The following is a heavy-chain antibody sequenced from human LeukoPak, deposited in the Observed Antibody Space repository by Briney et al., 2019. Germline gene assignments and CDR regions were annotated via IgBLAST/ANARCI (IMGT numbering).Heavy chain of an antibody. CDR3: ARCGYSYGWYYYFMDV. CDR1: SGSISNYY. D-gene: IGHD5-18*01. J-gene: IGHJ6*03. CDR2: IYHSGST. Sequence: NPSETLSLTCTVSSGSISNYYWSWIRQPPGKGLEWIGYIYHSGSTNYNPSLKSRVTISVDTSRNQFSLNLRSVTAADTAVYYCARCGYSYGWYYYFMDVWGKGATVTVSS. V-gene: IGHV4-59*01.